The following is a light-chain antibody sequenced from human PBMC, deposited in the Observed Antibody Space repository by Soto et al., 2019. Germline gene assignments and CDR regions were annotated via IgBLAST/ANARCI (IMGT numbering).Light chain of an antibody. CDR1: GSDIGTYNF. Sequence: QSVLTQPASVSGSPGQSITISCSGSGSDIGTYNFVSWYQHHPGRAPKLMIYEVSKRPSGVPDRFSGSKSGNTASLTVSGLQAEDEADYYCSSHAGSNNYVFGTGTKLTVL. J-gene: IGLJ1*01. CDR2: EVS. CDR3: SSHAGSNNYV. V-gene: IGLV2-8*01.